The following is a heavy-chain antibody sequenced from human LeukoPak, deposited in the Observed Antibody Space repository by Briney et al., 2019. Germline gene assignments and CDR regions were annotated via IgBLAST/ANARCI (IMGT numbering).Heavy chain of an antibody. CDR3: VRGYYAGRGHHFEY. J-gene: IGHJ4*02. D-gene: IGHD3-22*01. CDR1: GFTVSSSF. Sequence: GGSLRLSCAASGFTVSSSFMTWVRQAPGKGLEWVSVIYTGGSTYYADSVKGRFTISRDDSKNTLYLQMNSLRAEDTAVYYCVRGYYAGRGHHFEYWGQGTLVTVSS. CDR2: IYTGGST. V-gene: IGHV3-53*01.